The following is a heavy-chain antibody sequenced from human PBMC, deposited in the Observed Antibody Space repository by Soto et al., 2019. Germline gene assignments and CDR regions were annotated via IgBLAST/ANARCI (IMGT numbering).Heavy chain of an antibody. D-gene: IGHD3-22*01. V-gene: IGHV4-39*01. CDR3: ARHHYYYDSSGYYFDPYYFDY. Sequence: PSETLSLTCTVSGGSISSSSYYWGWIRQPPGKGLEWIGSIYYSGSTYYNPSLKSRVTISVDTSKNQFSLKLSSVTAADTAVYYCARHHYYYDSSGYYFDPYYFDYWGQGTLVTVSS. CDR2: IYYSGST. J-gene: IGHJ4*02. CDR1: GGSISSSSYY.